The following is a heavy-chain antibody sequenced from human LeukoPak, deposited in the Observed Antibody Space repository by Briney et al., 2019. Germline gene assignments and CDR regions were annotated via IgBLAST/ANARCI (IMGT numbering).Heavy chain of an antibody. CDR3: ARAVRYYYDSSGYYNNWFDP. CDR1: GFTFSSYA. CDR2: ISLDGRNK. J-gene: IGHJ5*02. V-gene: IGHV3-30-3*01. Sequence: GRSLRLSCAASGFTFSSYAMHWVRQAPGKGLEWVAVISLDGRNKYYADSVKGRFIISRDNSKNTLYLQMNSLRAEDTAVYYCARAVRYYYDSSGYYNNWFDPWGQGTLVTVSS. D-gene: IGHD3-22*01.